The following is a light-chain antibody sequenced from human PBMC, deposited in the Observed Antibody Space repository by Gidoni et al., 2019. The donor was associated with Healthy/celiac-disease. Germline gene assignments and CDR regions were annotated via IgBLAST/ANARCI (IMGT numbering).Light chain of an antibody. CDR2: QDS. CDR3: QAWDSSTVV. CDR1: KLGDKY. J-gene: IGLJ2*01. V-gene: IGLV3-1*01. Sequence: SYELTQPPSVSVPPGQTASITCSGDKLGDKYACWYQQKPGQSPVLVIYQDSKRPSGIPERFSGSISGNTATLAISGTQAMDEADYYCQAWDSSTVVFGGGTKLTVL.